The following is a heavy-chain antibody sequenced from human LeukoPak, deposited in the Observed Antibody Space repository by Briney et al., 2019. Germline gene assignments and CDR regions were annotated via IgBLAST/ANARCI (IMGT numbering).Heavy chain of an antibody. D-gene: IGHD6-19*01. J-gene: IGHJ4*02. CDR2: ISSSTIYI. V-gene: IGHV3-21*01. CDR3: ARDISGWLDY. CDR1: GFTFSSYS. Sequence: GGSLRLSCAASGFTFSSYSMNWVRQAPGKGLEWVSSISSSTIYIYYADSVKGRFAISRDNAKNSLYLQMNRLRAEDTAVYYCARDISGWLDYWGQGTLVTVSS.